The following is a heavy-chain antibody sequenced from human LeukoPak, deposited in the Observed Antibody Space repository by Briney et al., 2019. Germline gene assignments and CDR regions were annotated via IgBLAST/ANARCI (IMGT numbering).Heavy chain of an antibody. CDR1: GYTFTSYG. J-gene: IGHJ6*03. Sequence: ASVKVSCKASGYTFTSYGISWVRQAPGQGLEWMGWISAYNGNTNYAQKLQGRVTMATDTSTSTAYMELSRLRSDDTAVYYCARDSFGYYYDSSGHLRDYYYMDVWGKGTTVTISS. CDR3: ARDSFGYYYDSSGHLRDYYYMDV. D-gene: IGHD3-22*01. CDR2: ISAYNGNT. V-gene: IGHV1-18*01.